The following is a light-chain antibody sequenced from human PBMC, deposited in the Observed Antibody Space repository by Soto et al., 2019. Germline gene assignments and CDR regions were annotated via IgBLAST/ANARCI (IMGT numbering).Light chain of an antibody. Sequence: AIQMTQSPSSLSASVGDRVTITCRASQGIRDDLAWYQQRPGKAPKLLIYAASNLHSGVPSRFSGSGSGTDFTLISSSLHPEDFATYYCLQDYDYPYTFGQGTKLEIK. CDR3: LQDYDYPYT. CDR2: AAS. V-gene: IGKV1-6*01. J-gene: IGKJ2*01. CDR1: QGIRDD.